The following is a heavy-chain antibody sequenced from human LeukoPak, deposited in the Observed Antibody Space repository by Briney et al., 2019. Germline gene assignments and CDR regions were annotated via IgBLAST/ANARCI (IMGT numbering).Heavy chain of an antibody. CDR1: GGSFSGYY. V-gene: IGHV4-34*01. CDR2: INHSGST. D-gene: IGHD6-19*01. Sequence: SETLSLTCAVYGGSFSGYYWSWIRQPPGKGLEWIGEINHSGSTNYNPSLKSRVTISVDTSKNQFSLKLSSVTAADTAVYYCARHAWLVRDYYYYMDVWGKGTTVTVSS. CDR3: ARHAWLVRDYYYYMDV. J-gene: IGHJ6*03.